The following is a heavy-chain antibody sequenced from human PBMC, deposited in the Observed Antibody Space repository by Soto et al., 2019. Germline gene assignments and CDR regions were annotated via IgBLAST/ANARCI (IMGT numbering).Heavy chain of an antibody. V-gene: IGHV3-23*01. CDR2: ISNSGGTT. D-gene: IGHD2-21*01. CDR1: GFTFSSYG. J-gene: IGHJ3*01. CDR3: VRSICCFEI. Sequence: EVQLSESGGGLVQPGGSLRLSCAASGFTFSSYGMNWVRQAPGKGLEWVSSISNSGGTTYYADSVKGRFTISRDNSKRTLSLEMNSLRAEDTALYYCVRSICCFEIWGQGIRVTVSS.